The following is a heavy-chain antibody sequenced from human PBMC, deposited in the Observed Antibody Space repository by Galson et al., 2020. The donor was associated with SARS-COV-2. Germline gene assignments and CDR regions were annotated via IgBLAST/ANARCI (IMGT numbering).Heavy chain of an antibody. D-gene: IGHD6-13*01. CDR3: ARGIAAAGTFLGDKFDY. V-gene: IGHV3-33*01. J-gene: IGHJ4*02. Sequence: GGSLRLSCVASGFTFSSYGMHWVRQAPGKGLEWVAVIWYDGSNKYYADSVKGRFTISRDNSKNTLYLQMNSLRAEDTAVYYCARGIAAAGTFLGDKFDYWGQGTLVTVSS. CDR1: GFTFSSYG. CDR2: IWYDGSNK.